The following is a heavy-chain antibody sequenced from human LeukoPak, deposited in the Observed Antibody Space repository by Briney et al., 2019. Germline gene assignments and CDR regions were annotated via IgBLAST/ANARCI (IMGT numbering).Heavy chain of an antibody. CDR1: GGSFSGYY. CDR2: INHSGGT. D-gene: IGHD3-10*01. CDR3: ARVGDAFDI. J-gene: IGHJ3*02. Sequence: SETLSLTCAVYGGSFSGYYWSWIRQPPGKGLEWIGEINHSGGTNYNPSLKSRVTISVDTSKNQFSLKLSSVTAADTAVYYCARVGDAFDIWGQGTMVTVSS. V-gene: IGHV4-34*01.